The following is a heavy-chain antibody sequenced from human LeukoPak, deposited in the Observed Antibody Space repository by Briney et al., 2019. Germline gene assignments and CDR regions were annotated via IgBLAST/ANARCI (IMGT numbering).Heavy chain of an antibody. V-gene: IGHV3-64*01. CDR1: GFIFSTYE. Sequence: GGSLRLSCAASGFIFSTYEMNWVRQAPGKGLEYVSAISSNGGSTYYANSVKGRFTISRDNSKNTLYLQMGSLRAEDMAVYYCARVALYYYGSATDVWGKGTTVTISS. D-gene: IGHD3-10*01. J-gene: IGHJ6*04. CDR3: ARVALYYYGSATDV. CDR2: ISSNGGST.